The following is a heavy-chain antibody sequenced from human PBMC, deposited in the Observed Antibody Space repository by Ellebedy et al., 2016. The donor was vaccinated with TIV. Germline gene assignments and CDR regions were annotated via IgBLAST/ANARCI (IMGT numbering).Heavy chain of an antibody. CDR2: VKNKANNYNT. J-gene: IGHJ4*02. CDR1: EFTFSDHY. Sequence: GESLKISCAASEFTFSDHYMDWVRQAPGKGLEWVGLVKNKANNYNTQYAASVEGRFTISRDDSQNSLYLQMNSLRIEDTAVYYCVRVRRCGGDDCRSARLFDYWGQGVLVTVSS. V-gene: IGHV3-72*01. D-gene: IGHD2-21*01. CDR3: VRVRRCGGDDCRSARLFDY.